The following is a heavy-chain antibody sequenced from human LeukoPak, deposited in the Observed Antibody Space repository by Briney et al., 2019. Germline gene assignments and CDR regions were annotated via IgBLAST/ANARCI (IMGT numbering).Heavy chain of an antibody. CDR1: GFTFSSYA. CDR2: TSGSGGST. CDR3: AKRSAAATGRYFDY. J-gene: IGHJ4*02. D-gene: IGHD6-13*01. Sequence: GGSLRLSCAASGFTFSSYAMSWVRQAPEKGLEWVSTTSGSGGSTYYADSVKGRFTISRVNSKNTLYLQMNSLRAEDTAVYYCAKRSAAATGRYFDYWGQGTLVTVSS. V-gene: IGHV3-23*01.